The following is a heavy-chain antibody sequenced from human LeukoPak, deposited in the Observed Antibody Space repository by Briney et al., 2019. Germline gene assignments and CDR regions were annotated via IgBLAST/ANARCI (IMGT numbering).Heavy chain of an antibody. V-gene: IGHV3-30*18. J-gene: IGHJ1*01. CDR3: AKDRGPIIRFLISGPDY. D-gene: IGHD5-12*01. CDR1: GFSFSTYG. Sequence: PGGSLRPSCAASGFSFSTYGMHWVRQAPGKGLEWVAVISHEETNKYYGDSVKGRFTISRDISTNTVYLQMNSLRPDDTAVYYCAKDRGPIIRFLISGPDYWGQGTRVTVSS. CDR2: ISHEETNK.